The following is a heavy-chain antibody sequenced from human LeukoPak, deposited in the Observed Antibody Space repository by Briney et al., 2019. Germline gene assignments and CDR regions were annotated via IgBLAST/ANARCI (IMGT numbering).Heavy chain of an antibody. V-gene: IGHV3-9*01. CDR2: ISWNSGSI. CDR1: GFPFDDYA. D-gene: IGHD2-8*02. Sequence: GRSLRLSCAASGFPFDDYAMHWVRQAPGKGLEWVSGISWNSGSIGYADSVKGRFTISRDNAKNSLYLQMNSLRAEDTALYYCAKVRAGGEDAFDIWGQGTMVTVSS. J-gene: IGHJ3*02. CDR3: AKVRAGGEDAFDI.